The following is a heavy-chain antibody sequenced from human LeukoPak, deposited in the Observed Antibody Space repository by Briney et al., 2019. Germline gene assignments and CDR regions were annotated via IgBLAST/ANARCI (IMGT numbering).Heavy chain of an antibody. Sequence: GGSLRLSCAASGFAFSSYGMHWVRQAPGKGLEGVSYISSSGSTIYYADSVKGRFTISRDNAKNSLYLQMNSLRAEDTAVYYCARDRGFSYINGYYFDYWGQGTLVTVSS. CDR1: GFAFSSYG. V-gene: IGHV3-48*04. CDR2: ISSSGSTI. CDR3: ARDRGFSYINGYYFDY. D-gene: IGHD2-8*01. J-gene: IGHJ4*02.